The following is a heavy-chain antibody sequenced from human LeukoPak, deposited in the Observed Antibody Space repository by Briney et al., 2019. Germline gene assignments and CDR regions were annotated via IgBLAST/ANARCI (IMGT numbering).Heavy chain of an antibody. CDR2: IYSGGST. CDR1: GFTVSSNY. D-gene: IGHD3-16*01. J-gene: IGHJ3*02. V-gene: IGHV3-66*01. Sequence: GGSLRLSCAASGFTVSSNYMSWVRQAPGKGLEWVSVIYSGGSTHYADSVKGRFTISRDNSKNTLYLQMNSLRAEDTAVYYCARDRYYDYVWGSPGAFDIWGQGTMVTVSS. CDR3: ARDRYYDYVWGSPGAFDI.